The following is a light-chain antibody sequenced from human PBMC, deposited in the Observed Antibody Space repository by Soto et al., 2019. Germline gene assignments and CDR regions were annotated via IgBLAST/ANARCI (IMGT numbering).Light chain of an antibody. Sequence: QLVLTQPPSASGTPGQRVTISCSGSSSNIGSNYVYWYQQLPGTAPKLLIYSDNQRPSGVPDRFSGSKSGTSASLAISGLRSDDEADYYCAAWDDSLSVLFGGGTKVTVL. J-gene: IGLJ2*01. CDR2: SDN. V-gene: IGLV1-47*02. CDR3: AAWDDSLSVL. CDR1: SSNIGSNY.